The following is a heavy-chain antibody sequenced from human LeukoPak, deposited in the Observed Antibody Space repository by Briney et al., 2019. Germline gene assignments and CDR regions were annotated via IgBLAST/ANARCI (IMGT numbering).Heavy chain of an antibody. CDR3: ARADVDTAMVIP. J-gene: IGHJ5*02. CDR1: GGSISSSSYY. Sequence: PSETLSLTCTVSGGSISSSSYYWGWIRRPPGKGLEWIGSIYYSGSTYYNPSLKSRVTISVDTSKNQFSLKLSSVTAADTAVYYCARADVDTAMVIPWGQGTLVTVSS. V-gene: IGHV4-39*01. CDR2: IYYSGST. D-gene: IGHD5-18*01.